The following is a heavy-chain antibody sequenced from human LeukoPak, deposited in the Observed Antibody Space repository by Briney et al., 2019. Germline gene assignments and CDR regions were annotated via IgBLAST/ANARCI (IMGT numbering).Heavy chain of an antibody. CDR2: VNSDGSGT. CDR3: ARESKYSGYPFDY. CDR1: GFTFSSYW. V-gene: IGHV3-74*01. Sequence: GRSLRLSCAASGFTFSSYWMHWVRQAPGKGLVWVSRVNSDGSGTTYADSVKGRFTISRDNAKNTLYLQMNSLRAEDTAVYYCARESKYSGYPFDYWGQGTLVTVSS. D-gene: IGHD5-12*01. J-gene: IGHJ4*02.